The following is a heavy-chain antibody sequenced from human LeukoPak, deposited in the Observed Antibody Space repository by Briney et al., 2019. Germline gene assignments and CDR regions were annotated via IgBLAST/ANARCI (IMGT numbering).Heavy chain of an antibody. CDR2: IKQDGSEK. CDR1: GFTFSSYW. CDR3: ARDKSVGATPLDY. D-gene: IGHD1-26*01. V-gene: IGHV3-7*05. J-gene: IGHJ4*02. Sequence: PGGSLILSCAASGFTFSSYWMSWVRQAPGKGLERVANIKQDGSEKYYVDSVKGRFTISRDNAKKSLYLQMNSLRAEDTAVYYCARDKSVGATPLDYWGQGTLVTVSS.